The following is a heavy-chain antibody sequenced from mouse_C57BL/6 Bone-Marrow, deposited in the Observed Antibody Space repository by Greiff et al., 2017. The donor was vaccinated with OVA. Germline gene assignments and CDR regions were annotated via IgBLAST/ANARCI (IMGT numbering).Heavy chain of an antibody. CDR1: GYTFTSYW. V-gene: IGHV1-7*01. Sequence: QVQLKESGAELAKPGASVKLSCKASGYTFTSYWMHWVKQRPGQGLEWIGYINPSSGYTKYTQKFKDKATLTADKSSSTAYMQLSSLTDEDSAVYYCARERVGWLWGTGTTVTVSS. J-gene: IGHJ1*03. CDR3: ARERVGWL. D-gene: IGHD1-3*01. CDR2: INPSSGYT.